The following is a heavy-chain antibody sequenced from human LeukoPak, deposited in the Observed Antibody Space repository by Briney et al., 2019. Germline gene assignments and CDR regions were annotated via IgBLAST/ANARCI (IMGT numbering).Heavy chain of an antibody. CDR3: ARQAGGYGSGSYLGF. Sequence: GESLKISCQGSGYTFTNYWIGWVRQMPGKGLEWMGIIYPGDADTRYSPSFQGQVTISADKSISTAYLQWSSLKASDTAMYYCARQAGGYGSGSYLGFWGQGTLVTVSS. CDR2: IYPGDADT. D-gene: IGHD3-10*01. J-gene: IGHJ4*02. CDR1: GYTFTNYW. V-gene: IGHV5-51*01.